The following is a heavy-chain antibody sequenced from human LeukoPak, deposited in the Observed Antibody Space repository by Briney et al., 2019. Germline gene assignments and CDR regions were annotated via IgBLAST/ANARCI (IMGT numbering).Heavy chain of an antibody. CDR2: VYYSGST. D-gene: IGHD3-10*01. CDR1: GGSISSGDYY. Sequence: SQTLSLTCTVSGGSISSGDYYWSWIRQPPGKGLEWIGYVYYSGSTYYNPSLKSRVTISVDTSKNQFSLKLSSVTAADTAVYYCARDVNYGSGSQSRFDPWGQGTLVTVSS. V-gene: IGHV4-30-4*01. J-gene: IGHJ5*02. CDR3: ARDVNYGSGSQSRFDP.